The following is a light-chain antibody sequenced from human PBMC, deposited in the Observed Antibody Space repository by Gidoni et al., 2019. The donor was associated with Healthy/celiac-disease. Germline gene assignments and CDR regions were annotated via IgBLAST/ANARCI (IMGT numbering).Light chain of an antibody. CDR3: QQYNNWRPWT. Sequence: EIVMTQSPATLSVSPGERATLSCRASQSVSSNLAWYQQKPGQAPRLLIYGASTRATGIPARFSGSGSGTEFTLTISSLQSEDFAVYYCQQYNNWRPWTFGQXTKVEIK. CDR1: QSVSSN. CDR2: GAS. V-gene: IGKV3-15*01. J-gene: IGKJ1*01.